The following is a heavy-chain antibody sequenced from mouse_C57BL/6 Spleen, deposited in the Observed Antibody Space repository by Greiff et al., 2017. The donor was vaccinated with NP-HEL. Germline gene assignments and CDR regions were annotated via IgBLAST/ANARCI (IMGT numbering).Heavy chain of an antibody. V-gene: IGHV1-50*01. D-gene: IGHD2-2*01. CDR3: ARWVTTGGPGFDY. Sequence: QVQLQQPGAELVKPGASVKLSCKASGYTFTSYWMQWVKQRPGQGLEWIGEIDPSDSYTNYNRKFKGKATLTVDTSSSTAYMQLSSLTSEDSAVYYCARWVTTGGPGFDYWGQGTTLTVSS. J-gene: IGHJ2*01. CDR2: IDPSDSYT. CDR1: GYTFTSYW.